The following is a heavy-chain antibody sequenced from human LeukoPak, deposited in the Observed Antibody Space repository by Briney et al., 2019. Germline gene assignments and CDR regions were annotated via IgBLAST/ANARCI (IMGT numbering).Heavy chain of an antibody. CDR1: GYSISSGYY. Sequence: SETLSLTYTVSGYSISSGYYWGWIRQPPGKRLEWIGSIYHSGSTYYNPSLKSRVTISVDTSKNQFSLKLSSVTAADTAVYYCARGILRYFDWPNWFDPWGQGTLVTVSS. J-gene: IGHJ5*02. CDR2: IYHSGST. D-gene: IGHD3-9*01. V-gene: IGHV4-38-2*02. CDR3: ARGILRYFDWPNWFDP.